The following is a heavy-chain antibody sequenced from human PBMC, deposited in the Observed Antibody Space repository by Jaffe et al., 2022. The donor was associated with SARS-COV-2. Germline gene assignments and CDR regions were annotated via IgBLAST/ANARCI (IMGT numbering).Heavy chain of an antibody. J-gene: IGHJ4*02. CDR2: ISSSSSYI. D-gene: IGHD3-22*01. Sequence: EVQLVESGGGLVKPGGSLRLSCAASGFTFSSYSMNWVRQAPGKGLEWVSSISSSSSYIYYADSVKGRFTISRDNAKNSLYLQMNSLRAEDTAVYYCASYDSSGYIPPRFDYWGQGTLVTVSS. V-gene: IGHV3-21*01. CDR1: GFTFSSYS. CDR3: ASYDSSGYIPPRFDY.